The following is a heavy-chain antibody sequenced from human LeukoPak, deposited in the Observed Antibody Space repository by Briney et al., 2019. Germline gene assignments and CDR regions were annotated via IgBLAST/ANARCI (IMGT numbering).Heavy chain of an antibody. Sequence: SETLSLTCAVSGGSISSGGYSWSWIRQPPGKGLEWIGYIYHSGSIYHNPSLKSRVTISVDRSKNQFSLKVNSVTAADTAVYYCARASSPDCTGGSCHGYFDLWGRGTLVTVSS. CDR1: GGSISSGGYS. D-gene: IGHD2-15*01. J-gene: IGHJ2*01. CDR3: ARASSPDCTGGSCHGYFDL. CDR2: IYHSGSI. V-gene: IGHV4-30-2*01.